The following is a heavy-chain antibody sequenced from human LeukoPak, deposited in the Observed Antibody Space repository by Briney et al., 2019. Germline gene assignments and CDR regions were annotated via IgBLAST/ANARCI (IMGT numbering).Heavy chain of an antibody. CDR2: FDPEDGET. CDR3: ATYSTIAVAGTNWFDP. Sequence: ASLRVSCKVSGYTLTELSMHWVRQAPGKGLEWMGGFDPEDGETIYAQRFQGRVTMTEDTSTDTAYMELSSLRSEDTAMDYCATYSTIAVAGTNWFDPWGQGTLVIVSS. D-gene: IGHD6-19*01. V-gene: IGHV1-24*01. CDR1: GYTLTELS. J-gene: IGHJ5*02.